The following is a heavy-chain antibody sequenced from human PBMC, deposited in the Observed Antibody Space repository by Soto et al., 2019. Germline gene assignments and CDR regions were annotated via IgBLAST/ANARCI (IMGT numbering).Heavy chain of an antibody. CDR2: IHPSGDT. CDR3: VRGYCKTTPCSGDFQH. D-gene: IGHD2-15*01. V-gene: IGHV1-46*01. Sequence: ASVKVSCKASGYKFTTCFIHWVRQAPGQGLEWMGMIHPSGDTGYGQKFRGRVTMTIDTSTTTAYMELRNLTSEDTAIYFSVRGYCKTTPCSGDFQHWGQVTLVTVSS. J-gene: IGHJ1*01. CDR1: GYKFTTCF.